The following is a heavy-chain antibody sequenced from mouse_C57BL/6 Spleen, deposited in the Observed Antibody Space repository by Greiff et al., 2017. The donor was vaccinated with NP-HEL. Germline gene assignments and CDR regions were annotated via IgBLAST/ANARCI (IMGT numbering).Heavy chain of an antibody. CDR1: GYSITSGYY. J-gene: IGHJ1*03. CDR2: ISYDGSN. CDR3: ARDHGSSYWYFDV. Sequence: DVKLQESGPGLVKPSQSLSLTCSVTGYSITSGYYWNWIRQFPGNKLEWMGYISYDGSNNYNPSLKNRISITRDTSKNQFFLKLNSVTTEDTATYYCARDHGSSYWYFDVWGTGTTVTVSS. V-gene: IGHV3-6*01. D-gene: IGHD1-1*01.